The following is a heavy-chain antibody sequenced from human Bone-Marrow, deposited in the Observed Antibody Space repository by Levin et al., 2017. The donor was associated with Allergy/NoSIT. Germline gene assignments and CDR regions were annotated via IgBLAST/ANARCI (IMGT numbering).Heavy chain of an antibody. CDR1: GFSLSTSGVG. J-gene: IGHJ6*03. CDR2: IYWDDDK. Sequence: SGPTLVKPTQTLTLTCSFSGFSLSTSGVGVAWVRQPPGKALEWLALIYWDDDKRYTPSLKDRLTISKDTSKNQVVLTMTNVDPVDTATYYCAHTEYSTVLGVIIPTRFYMDVWGEGTTVTVSS. V-gene: IGHV2-5*02. CDR3: AHTEYSTVLGVIIPTRFYMDV. D-gene: IGHD6-6*01.